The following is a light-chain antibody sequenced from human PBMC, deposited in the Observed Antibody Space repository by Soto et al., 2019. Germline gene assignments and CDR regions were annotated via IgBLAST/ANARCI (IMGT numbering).Light chain of an antibody. V-gene: IGKV3-20*01. Sequence: EVVLTQSPGTLSLSAGERATLSCRASQSVSSSYLAWYQQKPGQAPRLLIYGASIRATGIPDRFSGSGSETDFTLTISRLEPEDFALYYCQQYGSSAPITFGQGTRLEIK. J-gene: IGKJ5*01. CDR3: QQYGSSAPIT. CDR2: GAS. CDR1: QSVSSSY.